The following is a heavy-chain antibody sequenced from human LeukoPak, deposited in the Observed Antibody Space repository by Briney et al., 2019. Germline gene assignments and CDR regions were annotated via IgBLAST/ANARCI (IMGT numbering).Heavy chain of an antibody. CDR2: IDARSGIV. D-gene: IGHD3-3*01. CDR3: ARTYDFGRGPPGDAFDN. V-gene: IGHV3-48*01. J-gene: IGHJ3*02. CDR1: GFTFTRFG. Sequence: GGSLRLSCAASGFTFTRFGMNCVRQAPGKGLEWVSYIDARSGIVYYADSVQGRFTISRDDAKDSVFLQMNSLRVDDTAVYYCARTYDFGRGPPGDAFDNWGQGTLVTVPS.